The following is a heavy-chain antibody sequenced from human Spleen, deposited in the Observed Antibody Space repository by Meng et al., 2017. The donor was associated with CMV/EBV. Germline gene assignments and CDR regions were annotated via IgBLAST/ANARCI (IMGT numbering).Heavy chain of an antibody. CDR1: GFTFSDYY. D-gene: IGHD3-22*01. J-gene: IGHJ5*01. V-gene: IGHV3-11*04. CDR3: ARVGYYDSSGAFDS. CDR2: ISGDGDIK. Sequence: GESLKISCAASGFTFSDYYMIWIRQAPGKGLNWVSYISGDGDIKYYADSVKGRFTISRDNAKKSLYLQMNSLRVDDTAVYYCARVGYYDSSGAFDSWGQGILVTVSS.